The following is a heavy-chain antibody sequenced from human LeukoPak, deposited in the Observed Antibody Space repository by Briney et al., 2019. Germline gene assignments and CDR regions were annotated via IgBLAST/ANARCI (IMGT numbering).Heavy chain of an antibody. J-gene: IGHJ4*02. CDR2: IRGRDFRT. CDR3: AKGEAAAAGGFDY. D-gene: IGHD6-13*01. V-gene: IGHV3-23*01. CDR1: GFTLNNYV. Sequence: GGSLRLSCAASGFTLNNYVMSWVRQAPGKGLEWVSAIRGRDFRTYYADSVKGRFTISSDSAKNTPYLEMSGLRAEDTAMYFCAKGEAAAAGGFDYWGQGALVTVSS.